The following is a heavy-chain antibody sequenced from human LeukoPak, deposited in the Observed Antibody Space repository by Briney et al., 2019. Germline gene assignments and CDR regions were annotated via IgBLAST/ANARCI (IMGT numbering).Heavy chain of an antibody. CDR2: ISDIGSI. V-gene: IGHV4-59*08. J-gene: IGHJ4*02. D-gene: IGHD2/OR15-2a*01. CDR3: AGHHPRNTVDF. CDR1: GGSISSYY. Sequence: SETLSLTCTVSGGSISSYYWSWIRQPPGRGLERIAYISDIGSINYNPSLKSRVTISLDTSKNQFSLKLSSVTAADTAVYYCAGHHPRNTVDFWGQGTLVTVSS.